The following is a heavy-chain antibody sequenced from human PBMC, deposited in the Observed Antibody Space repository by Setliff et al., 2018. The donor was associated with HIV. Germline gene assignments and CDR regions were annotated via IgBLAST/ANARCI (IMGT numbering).Heavy chain of an antibody. CDR2: IGGSGGST. D-gene: IGHD4-17*01. CDR1: GFSVSYKY. V-gene: IGHV3-23*01. CDR3: VFGPYGDYGVY. Sequence: GGSLRLSCAASGFSVSYKYMSWVRQAPGKGLEWVSAIGGSGGSTYYADSVKGRFTISRDNSKNALYLQMNSLRAEDTAVYYCVFGPYGDYGVYWGQGTLVTVS. J-gene: IGHJ4*02.